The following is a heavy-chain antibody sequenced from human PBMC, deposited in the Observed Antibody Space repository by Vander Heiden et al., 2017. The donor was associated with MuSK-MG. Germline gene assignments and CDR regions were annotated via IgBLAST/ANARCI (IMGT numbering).Heavy chain of an antibody. D-gene: IGHD1-1*01. J-gene: IGHJ4*02. Sequence: EVQLLESGGGLVQPGGSLRLSCAASGFTFSSYAMSWVRQAPGKGLEWVSAISGRGGSTYYADSVKGRFTISRDNSKNTLYLQMNSLRAEDTAVYYCAKVRGRNDYYFDYWGQGTLVTVSS. CDR3: AKVRGRNDYYFDY. V-gene: IGHV3-23*01. CDR2: ISGRGGST. CDR1: GFTFSSYA.